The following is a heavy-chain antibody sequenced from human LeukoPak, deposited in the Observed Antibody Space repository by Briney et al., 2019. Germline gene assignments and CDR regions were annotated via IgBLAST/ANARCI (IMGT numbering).Heavy chain of an antibody. J-gene: IGHJ6*02. CDR1: GGSFSGYY. CDR2: INHSGST. D-gene: IGHD2-2*01. Sequence: SETLSLTCAVYGGSFSGYYWSWIRQPPGKGLEWIGEINHSGSTNYNPSLKSRVTISVDTSKNQFSLKLSSVTAADTAVYYCARSGGASTRRGSYGMDVWGQGTTVTVSS. CDR3: ARSGGASTRRGSYGMDV. V-gene: IGHV4-34*01.